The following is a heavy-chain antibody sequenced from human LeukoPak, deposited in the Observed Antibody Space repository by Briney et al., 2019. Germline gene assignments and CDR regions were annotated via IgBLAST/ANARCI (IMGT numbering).Heavy chain of an antibody. D-gene: IGHD1-26*01. CDR2: ISSSGSNI. J-gene: IGHJ4*02. V-gene: IGHV3-48*03. Sequence: PGGSLRLSCAASGFTFSSYEMNWVRQAPGKGLEWVSYISSSGSNIYYADSVKGRFTISRDNAKNSLYLQMNSLRAEDTAVYYCARIGGISGSYWGWGQGTLVTVSS. CDR1: GFTFSSYE. CDR3: ARIGGISGSYWG.